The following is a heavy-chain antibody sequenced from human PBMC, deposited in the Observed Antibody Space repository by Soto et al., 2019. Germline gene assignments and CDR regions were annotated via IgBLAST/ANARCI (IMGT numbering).Heavy chain of an antibody. CDR3: ARSNLKDDYGDYPRDY. CDR1: GFTFRNYG. J-gene: IGHJ4*02. D-gene: IGHD4-17*01. CDR2: VWWNGNYK. V-gene: IGHV3-33*01. Sequence: QVQLVESGGGVVQPGMSLRLSCAASGFTFRNYGMHWVRQAPGKGLEWVAIVWWNGNYKYYADSVRGRFTISRDDSKNTVYLQMDSLRAEDTAIYYCARSNLKDDYGDYPRDYWGQGTLVTVSS.